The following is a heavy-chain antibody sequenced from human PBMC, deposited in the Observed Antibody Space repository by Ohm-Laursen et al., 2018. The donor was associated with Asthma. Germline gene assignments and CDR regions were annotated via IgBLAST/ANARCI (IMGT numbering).Heavy chain of an antibody. D-gene: IGHD3-16*01. J-gene: IGHJ3*02. CDR3: AKDWGVPHYAFDI. Sequence: SLRLSCTASGFTFSSYGMHWVRQAPGKGLEWVAFISYVGSTKYYADSVQGRFTISRDNSKDTLYLQMNSLRADDTAVYYCAKDWGVPHYAFDIWGQGSLVTVSS. CDR1: GFTFSSYG. V-gene: IGHV3-30*18. CDR2: ISYVGSTK.